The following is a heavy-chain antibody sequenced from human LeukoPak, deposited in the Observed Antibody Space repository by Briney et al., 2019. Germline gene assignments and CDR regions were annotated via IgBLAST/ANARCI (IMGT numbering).Heavy chain of an antibody. CDR3: ARGGRFGNWFDP. V-gene: IGHV4-4*07. Sequence: SETLSLTCTVSGGSISSYYWSWIRQPAGKGLEWIGHIYTSGSTNYNPSLKNRVTISIDTSKNQFSLKLTSLTAADTAVYYCARGGRFGNWFDPWGQGTLVTVSS. CDR2: IYTSGST. CDR1: GGSISSYY. D-gene: IGHD3-3*01. J-gene: IGHJ5*02.